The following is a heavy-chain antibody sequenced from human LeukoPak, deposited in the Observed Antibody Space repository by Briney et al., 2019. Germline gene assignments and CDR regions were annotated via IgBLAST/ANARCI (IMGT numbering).Heavy chain of an antibody. Sequence: GSVKVSCKASGYTFTNYGISWVRQAPGQGLEWMGWISAYNGNTNYAQKLQGRVTMTTDTSTSTAYMELRSLRSDDTAVYYCAREITMVRGVLGKFDPWGQGTLVTVSS. CDR3: AREITMVRGVLGKFDP. V-gene: IGHV1-18*01. CDR1: GYTFTNYG. CDR2: ISAYNGNT. D-gene: IGHD3-10*01. J-gene: IGHJ5*02.